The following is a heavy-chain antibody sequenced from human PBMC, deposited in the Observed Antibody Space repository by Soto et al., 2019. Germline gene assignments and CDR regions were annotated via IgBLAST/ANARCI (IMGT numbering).Heavy chain of an antibody. D-gene: IGHD3-16*01. CDR2: LSRSGNTI. J-gene: IGHJ6*02. V-gene: IGHV3-11*04. Sequence: QVQLVESGGGLVQPGGSLRLSCAASGFTFGDYEMSWIRQAAGKGPEWVSFLSRSGNTIYYADSVKGRFTISRDNSKNTLYVQVNSLRPEDTAVYYCAKGILSATIGPYAMDVWGQGTTVTVSS. CDR3: AKGILSATIGPYAMDV. CDR1: GFTFGDYE.